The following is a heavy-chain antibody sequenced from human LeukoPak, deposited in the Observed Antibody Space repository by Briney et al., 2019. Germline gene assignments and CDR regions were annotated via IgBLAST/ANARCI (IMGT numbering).Heavy chain of an antibody. CDR2: IYSGGST. CDR3: AREECLYYYYGMDV. Sequence: QPGGSLRLSCAASGFTVSSNYMSWVRQAPGKGLEWVSVIYSGGSTYYADSVKGRFTISRDNSKNTLYLQMNSLRAEDTAVYYCAREECLYYYYGMDVWGQGTTVTVSS. D-gene: IGHD2-2*01. V-gene: IGHV3-66*01. J-gene: IGHJ6*02. CDR1: GFTVSSNY.